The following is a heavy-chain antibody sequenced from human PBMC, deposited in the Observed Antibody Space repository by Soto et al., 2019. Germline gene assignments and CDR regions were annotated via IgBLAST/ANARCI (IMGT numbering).Heavy chain of an antibody. D-gene: IGHD3-22*01. CDR3: ASGDSSGYYYPVDY. V-gene: IGHV3-21*01. Sequence: GGSLRLSCAASGFTFSSYSMNWVRQAPGKGLEWVSSISSSSSYIYYADSVKGRFTISRDNAKNSLYLQMNSLRAEDTAVYYCASGDSSGYYYPVDYWGQGTLVTVSS. J-gene: IGHJ4*02. CDR1: GFTFSSYS. CDR2: ISSSSSYI.